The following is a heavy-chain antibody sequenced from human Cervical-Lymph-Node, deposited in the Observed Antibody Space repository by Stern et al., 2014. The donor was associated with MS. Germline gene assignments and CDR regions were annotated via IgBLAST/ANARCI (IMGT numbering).Heavy chain of an antibody. D-gene: IGHD1-26*01. CDR3: ARDRPHSGSYYADY. Sequence: VQLVESGAEVKKPGSSVKVSCKASGGTFSSYAISWVRQAPGQGLEWMGRIIPILGIANYAQKFQGRVTITADKSTSTAYMELSSLRSEDTAVYYCARDRPHSGSYYADYWGQGTLVTVSS. CDR2: IIPILGIA. V-gene: IGHV1-69*09. CDR1: GGTFSSYA. J-gene: IGHJ4*02.